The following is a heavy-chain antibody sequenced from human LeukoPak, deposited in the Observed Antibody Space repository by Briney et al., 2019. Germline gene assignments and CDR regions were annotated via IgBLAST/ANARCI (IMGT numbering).Heavy chain of an antibody. V-gene: IGHV4-4*07. CDR2: IYTSGST. D-gene: IGHD6-13*01. Sequence: PSETLSLTCTVSGGSISSYYWSWIRQPAGKGLEWIGRIYTSGSTNYNPSLKSRVTISVDTSKNQFSLKLSSVTAADTAVYYRARYDSSSQMGALDIWGQGTMVTVSS. CDR3: ARYDSSSQMGALDI. CDR1: GGSISSYY. J-gene: IGHJ3*02.